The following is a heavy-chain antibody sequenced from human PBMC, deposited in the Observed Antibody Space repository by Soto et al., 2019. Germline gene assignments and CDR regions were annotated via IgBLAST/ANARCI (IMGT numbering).Heavy chain of an antibody. CDR1: GDTFNFYS. V-gene: IGHV1-69*04. J-gene: IGHJ4*02. CDR2: VNPIVSMS. D-gene: IGHD3-10*01. Sequence: QVQLVQSGAEVKRPGSSVKVSCKASGDTFNFYSINWVRQAPGLGLEWMRRVNPIVSMSNYAQRFQGRVTMTADKSTSTAYMELSGLRSEDTAIYYCATSYGSGYRAFDYWGQGALVTVSS. CDR3: ATSYGSGYRAFDY.